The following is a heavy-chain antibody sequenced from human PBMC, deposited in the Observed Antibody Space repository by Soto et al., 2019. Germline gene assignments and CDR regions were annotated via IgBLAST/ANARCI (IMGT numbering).Heavy chain of an antibody. CDR1: GGSISSGGYY. D-gene: IGHD3-16*01. V-gene: IGHV4-31*03. CDR3: RRLMHDYDNYYYMDV. CDR2: IYYSGST. J-gene: IGHJ6*03. Sequence: PSETLSLTCTVSGGSISSGGYYWSLIRQHPGKGLEWIGYIYYSGSTYYNPSLKSRVTISVDTSKNQFSLKLSSVTAADTAVYYCRRLMHDYDNYYYMDVWGKGTTVTVSS.